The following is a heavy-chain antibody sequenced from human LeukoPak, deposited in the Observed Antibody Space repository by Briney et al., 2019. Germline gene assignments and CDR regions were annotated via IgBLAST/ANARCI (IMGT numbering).Heavy chain of an antibody. V-gene: IGHV3-23*01. CDR3: ARLVTGVGPAAIPIWFDP. Sequence: GGSLRLSCAASGFTFSSYGMSWVRQAPGKGLEWVSAISGDGGNTYYADSVKGRFTISRDNSKNTLYLQMNSLRAEDTAVYYCARLVTGVGPAAIPIWFDPCGQGRLVTDSS. CDR1: GFTFSSYG. D-gene: IGHD2-2*02. J-gene: IGHJ5*02. CDR2: ISGDGGNT.